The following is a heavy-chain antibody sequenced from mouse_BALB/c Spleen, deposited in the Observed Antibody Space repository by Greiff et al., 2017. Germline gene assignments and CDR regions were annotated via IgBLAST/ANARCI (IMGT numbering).Heavy chain of an antibody. V-gene: IGHV5-6-5*01. D-gene: IGHD1-1*02. Sequence: EVQLVESGGGLVKPGGSLKLSCAASGFTFSSYAMSWVRQTPEKRLEWVASISSGGSTYYPDSVKGRFTISRDNARNILYLQMSSLRSEDTAMYYCARLWGFDYWGQGTTLTVSS. J-gene: IGHJ2*01. CDR3: ARLWGFDY. CDR1: GFTFSSYA. CDR2: ISSGGST.